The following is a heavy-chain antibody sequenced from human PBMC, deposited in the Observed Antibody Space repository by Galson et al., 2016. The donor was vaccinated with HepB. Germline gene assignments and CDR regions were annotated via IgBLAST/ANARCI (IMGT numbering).Heavy chain of an antibody. V-gene: IGHV3-48*01. CDR2: ITHTTYTI. CDR3: ASSVRGSGSPPGGY. Sequence: SLRLSCAASGFTFSSYSMNWVRQAPGKGLEWVSHITHTTYTIYYADSVKGRFTISRDNAKNSVYLQMNSLRAEDTAVYYCASSVRGSGSPPGGYWGQGTLVTVSS. D-gene: IGHD3-10*01. CDR1: GFTFSSYS. J-gene: IGHJ4*02.